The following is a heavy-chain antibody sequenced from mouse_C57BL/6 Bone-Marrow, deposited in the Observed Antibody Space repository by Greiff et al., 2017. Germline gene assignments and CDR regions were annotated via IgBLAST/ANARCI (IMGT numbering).Heavy chain of an antibody. V-gene: IGHV1-55*01. CDR2: IYPGSGST. J-gene: IGHJ4*01. Sequence: QVQLQQPGAELVKPGASVKMSCKASGYTFTSYWITWVKQRPGQGLEWIGDIYPGSGSTNYNEKFKSKATLTVDKSSSTAYMQLSSLTSENSAVYYCSIFSRYFCSSYGYYAMDYWGQGTSVTVSS. CDR3: SIFSRYFCSSYGYYAMDY. D-gene: IGHD1-1*01. CDR1: GYTFTSYW.